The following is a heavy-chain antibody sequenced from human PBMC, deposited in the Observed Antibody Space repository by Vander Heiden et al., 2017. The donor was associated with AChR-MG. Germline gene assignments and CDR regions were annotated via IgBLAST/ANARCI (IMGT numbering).Heavy chain of an antibody. D-gene: IGHD3-22*01. CDR1: GFTFDDSA. CDR2: ISWNSGSI. CDR3: AKDFSSGHRSDAFDI. V-gene: IGHV3-9*01. J-gene: IGHJ3*02. Sequence: EVQLVESGGGLVQPGRSLRLSCAASGFTFDDSAMHWVRQAPGKGLGWDSGISWNSGSIGNADSVKGRFTISRDNAKNSLYLQMNSLRAEDTALYYCAKDFSSGHRSDAFDIWGQGTMVTVSS.